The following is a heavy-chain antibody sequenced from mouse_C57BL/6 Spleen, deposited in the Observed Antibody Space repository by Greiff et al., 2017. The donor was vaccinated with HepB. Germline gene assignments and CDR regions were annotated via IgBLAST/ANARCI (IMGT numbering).Heavy chain of an antibody. D-gene: IGHD2-5*01. J-gene: IGHJ4*01. CDR2: IRSKSNNYAT. CDR1: GFSFNTYA. Sequence: EVMLVESGGGLVQSKGSLKLSCAASGFSFNTYAMNWVRQAPGKGLEWVARIRSKSNNYATYYADSVKDRFTISRDDSESMLYLQMNNLKTEDTAMYYCVRQSNSYAMDYWGQGTSVTVSS. CDR3: VRQSNSYAMDY. V-gene: IGHV10-1*01.